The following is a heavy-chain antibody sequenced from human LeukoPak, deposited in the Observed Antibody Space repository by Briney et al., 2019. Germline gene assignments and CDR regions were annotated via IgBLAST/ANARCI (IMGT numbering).Heavy chain of an antibody. CDR2: IRSKAFGGAT. J-gene: IGHJ4*02. CDR1: GYTFGDYA. D-gene: IGHD3-16*01. CDR3: TRDGGTLDY. V-gene: IGHV3-49*04. Sequence: PGGSLRLSCTGSGYTFGDYAMSWVRQSPGKGLEWVSLIRSKAFGGATEYAASVKGRFTISRDDSKSIAYLQMNSLKTEDTAVYYCTRDGGTLDYWGQGTLATVSS.